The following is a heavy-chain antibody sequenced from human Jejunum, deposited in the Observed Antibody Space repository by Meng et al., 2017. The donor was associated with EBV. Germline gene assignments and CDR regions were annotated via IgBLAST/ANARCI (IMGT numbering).Heavy chain of an antibody. CDR2: IYYTGRT. J-gene: IGHJ5*02. V-gene: IGHV4-4*02. CDR3: ATSMSGYSYGYS. D-gene: IGHD5-12*01. CDR1: GASMSSSQW. Sequence: QVQVQGSGPGLVQPSGTLSLTCAVSGASMSSSQWWSWVRQAPGEGLEWIGEIYYTGRTNYNPSLKSRVSMSIDKSKNQFSLNLNSVTVADTAVYYCATSMSGYSYGYSWGQGTLVTVSS.